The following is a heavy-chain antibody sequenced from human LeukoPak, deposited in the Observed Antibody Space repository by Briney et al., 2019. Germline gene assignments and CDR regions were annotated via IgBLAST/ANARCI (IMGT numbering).Heavy chain of an antibody. CDR3: ARSTGGSSDY. CDR2: IYPGDSDA. Sequence: GESLKISCKGSGYSFTTNWIGWVRQMPGKGLEWMGIIYPGDSDARYSPSFQGQVTISVDKSISTAYLQWSSLKASDSAMYYCARSTGGSSDYWGQGTLVTVSS. D-gene: IGHD1-26*01. V-gene: IGHV5-51*01. J-gene: IGHJ4*02. CDR1: GYSFTTNW.